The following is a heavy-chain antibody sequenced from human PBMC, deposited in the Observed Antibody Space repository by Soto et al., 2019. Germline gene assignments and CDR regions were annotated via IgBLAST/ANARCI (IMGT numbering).Heavy chain of an antibody. CDR2: IRSKAYGGTT. J-gene: IGHJ6*02. CDR3: TRDPTRRDGYNSVLYYYGMDV. D-gene: IGHD5-12*01. V-gene: IGHV3-49*03. CDR1: GFPFSNYA. Sequence: GGSLRLSCTSSGFPFSNYAMIWFRQAPGKGLEWVGFIRSKAYGGTTEYAASVKGRFTISRDDSKSIAYLQMNSLKTEDTAVYYCTRDPTRRDGYNSVLYYYGMDVWGQGTTVTVSS.